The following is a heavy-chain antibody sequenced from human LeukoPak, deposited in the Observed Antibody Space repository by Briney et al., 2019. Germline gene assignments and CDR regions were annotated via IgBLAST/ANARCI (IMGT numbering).Heavy chain of an antibody. D-gene: IGHD3-16*01. Sequence: ASVKVSCKASGYTFTSYGISWVRQAPGQGLEWMGWISAYNGDTKYAQKVQGRVTMTTDTSTSTAYMELRSLRSDDTAVYYCAREPSATGGFDFWGQGTLVTVSS. CDR1: GYTFTSYG. V-gene: IGHV1-18*01. CDR2: ISAYNGDT. CDR3: AREPSATGGFDF. J-gene: IGHJ4*02.